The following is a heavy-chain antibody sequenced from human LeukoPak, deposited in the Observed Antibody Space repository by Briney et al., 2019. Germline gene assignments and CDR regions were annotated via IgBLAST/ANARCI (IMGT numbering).Heavy chain of an antibody. CDR3: AREFHSSGYAGTFDC. CDR2: ISNDGIGK. V-gene: IGHV3-30*04. J-gene: IGHJ4*02. CDR1: GLPLSTFI. Sequence: QSGGSLRLSCAASGLPLSTFIIHWVRQAPGKGLGWVAAISNDGIGKFYADSVKGRFTISRDNSKNTLHLQIDSLRLEDTAVYHCAREFHSSGYAGTFDCWGPGTLVTVSS. D-gene: IGHD3-22*01.